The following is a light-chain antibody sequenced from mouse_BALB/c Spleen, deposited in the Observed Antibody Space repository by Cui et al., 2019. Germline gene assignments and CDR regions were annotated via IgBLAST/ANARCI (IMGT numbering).Light chain of an antibody. CDR1: SSVSY. V-gene: IGKV4-61*01. CDR3: QQYQSYRYMYT. J-gene: IGKJ2*01. CDR2: RTS. Sequence: QIVLTQSPAIMSASPGEKVTISCSASSSVSYMYWYQQKPGSSPKPWIYRTSNLASGVPARVSGSGSGTSYSLTISSRKAEDAATYYCQQYQSYRYMYTFGGGTKLEIK.